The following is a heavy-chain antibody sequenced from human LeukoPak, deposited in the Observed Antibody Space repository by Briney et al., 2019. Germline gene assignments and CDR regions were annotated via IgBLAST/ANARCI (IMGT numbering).Heavy chain of an antibody. J-gene: IGHJ4*02. CDR1: GYTFTSFP. Sequence: ASVTLSCKASGYTFTSFPINWVRQAPGQGLEWMGWITTYNCYTKYEQKLQDRVTMTIDTPTTTAYMDLSGLRSDDTAVYYCARGYDYGDYVGDFDYWGQGTLVTVSS. CDR3: ARGYDYGDYVGDFDY. CDR2: ITTYNCYT. D-gene: IGHD4-17*01. V-gene: IGHV1-18*01.